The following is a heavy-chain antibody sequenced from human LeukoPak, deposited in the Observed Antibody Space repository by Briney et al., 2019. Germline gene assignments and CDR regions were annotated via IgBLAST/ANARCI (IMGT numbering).Heavy chain of an antibody. D-gene: IGHD3-10*01. CDR3: AKLLTFGDLSRVRFDP. CDR2: ISGSGGTT. CDR1: GFTFRTYA. Sequence: GGSLRLSCAVSGFTFRTYAMSWVRQAPGKGLEWVSAISGSGGTTYYADSVKGRFTISRDNSKNTLYLQMNSLRAEDTAVYYCAKLLTFGDLSRVRFDPWGQGTLVTVSS. V-gene: IGHV3-23*01. J-gene: IGHJ5*02.